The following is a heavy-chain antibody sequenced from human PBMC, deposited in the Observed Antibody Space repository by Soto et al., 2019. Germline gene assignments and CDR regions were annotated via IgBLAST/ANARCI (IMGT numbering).Heavy chain of an antibody. CDR2: INPNSGGT. Sequence: ASVKVRCESSGDTFTGYYIQWVRQAPGQGLEWMGWINPNSGGTNYAQKFQGWVTMTRDTSISTAYMELSRLRSDDTAVYYCACSEYSSSPFDYWGQGTLVTVSS. CDR3: ACSEYSSSPFDY. V-gene: IGHV1-2*04. D-gene: IGHD6-6*01. J-gene: IGHJ4*02. CDR1: GDTFTGYY.